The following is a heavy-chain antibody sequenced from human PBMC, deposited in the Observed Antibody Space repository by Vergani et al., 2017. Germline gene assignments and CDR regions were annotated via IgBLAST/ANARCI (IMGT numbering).Heavy chain of an antibody. Sequence: VQLVQSGAEVKKPGSSVKVSCKASGGTFSSYTISWVRQAPGQGLEWMGRIIPILGIGNYAQKFQGRVTITADKSTSTSYMELSSLRSEDTAVYYYARDVRVGYDYMSDYWGQGPLVIVS. CDR2: IIPILGIG. J-gene: IGHJ4*01. CDR3: ARDVRVGYDYMSDY. D-gene: IGHD5-24*01. V-gene: IGHV1-69*08. CDR1: GGTFSSYT.